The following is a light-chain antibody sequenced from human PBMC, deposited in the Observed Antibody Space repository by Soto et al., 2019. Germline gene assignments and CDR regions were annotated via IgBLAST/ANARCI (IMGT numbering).Light chain of an antibody. V-gene: IGLV2-14*01. CDR3: SSYTSTRVLGNV. CDR2: DVT. J-gene: IGLJ1*01. Sequence: QSALTQPASVSGSPGQSITISCTGTSSDVGGYNYVSWYQQYPGKAPKLMIYDVTNRPSGVSNRFSGSKSGNTASLTISGLRAEDEADYYCSSYTSTRVLGNVFGTGTKLTVL. CDR1: SSDVGGYNY.